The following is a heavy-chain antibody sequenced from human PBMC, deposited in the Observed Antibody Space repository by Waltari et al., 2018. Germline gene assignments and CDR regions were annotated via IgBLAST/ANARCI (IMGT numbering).Heavy chain of an antibody. V-gene: IGHV4-61*09. D-gene: IGHD1-1*01. Sequence: QVQLQESGPGLVKPSQTLSLTCTVSGGSISSGRSYWSWIRQPAGKGLEWIGYIYTSGSTNYHPSLKSRVTISVDTSKNQFSLKLSSVTAADTAVYYCARGGNWFKVRQDVWGQGTTVTVSS. CDR1: GGSISSGRSY. CDR3: ARGGNWFKVRQDV. J-gene: IGHJ6*02. CDR2: IYTSGST.